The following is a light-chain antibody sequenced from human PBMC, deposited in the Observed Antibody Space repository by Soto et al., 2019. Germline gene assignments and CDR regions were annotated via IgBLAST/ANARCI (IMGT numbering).Light chain of an antibody. V-gene: IGLV2-14*01. CDR2: EVS. J-gene: IGLJ2*01. CDR3: SSFTTSSTVL. Sequence: QSALTQPASVSGSPGQSITISCTGTSNDVGTYKYVSWYQQHPGKAPKLMIYEVSNRPSGVSNRFSGSKSGNTASLTISGLQAEDEADYYCSSFTTSSTVLFGGGTKLTVL. CDR1: SNDVGTYKY.